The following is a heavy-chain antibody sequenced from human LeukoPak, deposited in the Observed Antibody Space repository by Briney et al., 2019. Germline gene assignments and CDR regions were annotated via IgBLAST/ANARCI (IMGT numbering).Heavy chain of an antibody. CDR3: AREQDDYGDSFDF. Sequence: ASVKVSCKSYGDSLINYGISWMRQAPGQGLEWMGWVSAYKGNTNYAQKVQGRITMTTDTVTSTAYMELKSLRSDDTAVYFCAREQDDYGDSFDFWGQGTLVTVSS. CDR2: VSAYKGNT. D-gene: IGHD4-17*01. J-gene: IGHJ4*02. V-gene: IGHV1-18*01. CDR1: GDSLINYG.